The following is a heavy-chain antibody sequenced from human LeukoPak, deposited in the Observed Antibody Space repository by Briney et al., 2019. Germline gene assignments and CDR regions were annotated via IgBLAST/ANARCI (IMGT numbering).Heavy chain of an antibody. D-gene: IGHD2-8*01. J-gene: IGHJ4*02. Sequence: GGSLRLSCAASGVTFSSYAMTWVRQAPGKGLEWVSGISGSGGSTYYVDSVEGRFTISRDNYQNTPYLQMNSLRAEDTAVYYCAVDLGQYTYGAVFDYWGQGTLVTVSS. V-gene: IGHV3-23*01. CDR3: AVDLGQYTYGAVFDY. CDR2: ISGSGGST. CDR1: GVTFSSYA.